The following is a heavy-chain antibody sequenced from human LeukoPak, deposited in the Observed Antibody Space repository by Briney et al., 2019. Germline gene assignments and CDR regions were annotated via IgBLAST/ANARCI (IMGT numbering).Heavy chain of an antibody. CDR3: TTDRHYYDNSGYYYGSGP. D-gene: IGHD3-22*01. CDR1: GFTFSNAW. J-gene: IGHJ5*02. Sequence: GGSLRLSCAASGFTFSNAWMSWVRQAPGKGLEWVGRIKSKTDGGTTDYAAPVKGRFTISRDDSKNTLYLQMNSLKTEDTAVYYCTTDRHYYDNSGYYYGSGPWGQGTLVTVSS. V-gene: IGHV3-15*01. CDR2: IKSKTDGGTT.